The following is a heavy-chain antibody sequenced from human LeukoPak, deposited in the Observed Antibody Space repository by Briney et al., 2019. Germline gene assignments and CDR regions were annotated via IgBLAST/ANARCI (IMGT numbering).Heavy chain of an antibody. CDR1: GFTFSTCA. V-gene: IGHV3-23*01. CDR3: AKHFYSDYAGVDLIDRRYYGMDV. D-gene: IGHD4-11*01. Sequence: GSLRLSCAASGFTFSTCAMGWVRQAPGKRQEWVSAISGSGGSPYYADSVKGRFTISRDNSKYTLYLQMNSLRAEDTAVYYCAKHFYSDYAGVDLIDRRYYGMDVWGQGTTVTVSS. J-gene: IGHJ6*02. CDR2: ISGSGGSP.